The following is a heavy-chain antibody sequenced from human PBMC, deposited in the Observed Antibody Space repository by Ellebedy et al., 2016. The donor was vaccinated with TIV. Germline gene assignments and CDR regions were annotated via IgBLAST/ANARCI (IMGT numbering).Heavy chain of an antibody. V-gene: IGHV6-1*01. CDR3: ARGLWSGGMDV. D-gene: IGHD3-16*01. Sequence: SQTLSLTXXISGDSVSRNTGAWNWIRQSPSRGLEWLGRTYYRSKWFNDYAVSVGSRITINPDTSKNQFSLQLNSVTPEDTAVYYCARGLWSGGMDVWGQGTTVTVSS. CDR1: GDSVSRNTGA. J-gene: IGHJ6*02. CDR2: TYYRSKWFN.